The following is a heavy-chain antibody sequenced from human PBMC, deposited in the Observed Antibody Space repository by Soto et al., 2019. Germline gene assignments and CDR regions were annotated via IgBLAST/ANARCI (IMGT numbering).Heavy chain of an antibody. CDR1: GGSFSGYY. CDR3: ARGRPSSHYYGSGSYYSPYNWFDP. V-gene: IGHV4-34*01. D-gene: IGHD3-10*01. CDR2: INHSGST. Sequence: SETLSLTCAVYGGSFSGYYWSWIRQPPGKGLEWIGEINHSGSTNYNPSLKSRVTISVDTSKNQFSLKLSSVTAADTAVYYCARGRPSSHYYGSGSYYSPYNWFDPWGQGTLVTVSS. J-gene: IGHJ5*02.